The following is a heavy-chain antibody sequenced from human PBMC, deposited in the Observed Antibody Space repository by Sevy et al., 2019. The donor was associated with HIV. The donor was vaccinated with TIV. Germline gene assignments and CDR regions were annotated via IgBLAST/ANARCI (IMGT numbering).Heavy chain of an antibody. CDR1: GFTFSSYS. V-gene: IGHV3-21*01. D-gene: IGHD5-18*01. CDR2: ISSSSSYI. J-gene: IGHJ4*02. Sequence: GGSLRLSCAASGFTFSSYSMHWVRQAPGKGLEWVSSISSSSSYIYYADSVKGRFTISRDNAKNSLYLQMNSLRAEDTAVYYCARGKYSYGHGPIDYWGQGTLVTVSS. CDR3: ARGKYSYGHGPIDY.